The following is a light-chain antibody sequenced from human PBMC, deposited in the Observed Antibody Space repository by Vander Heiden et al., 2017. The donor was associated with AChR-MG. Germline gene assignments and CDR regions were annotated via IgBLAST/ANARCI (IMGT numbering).Light chain of an antibody. J-gene: IGKJ3*01. Sequence: DIGLTQSPGTLSLSPGERATLSCRAIQSVCSPYLAWYQQEPGQAPRLLIYGASSRATGIPDRFSGSGSGTDFTLTISRLEPEDFAVYYCHQSHDTFGHGTKVDIK. V-gene: IGKV3-20*01. CDR1: QSVCSPY. CDR3: HQSHDT. CDR2: GAS.